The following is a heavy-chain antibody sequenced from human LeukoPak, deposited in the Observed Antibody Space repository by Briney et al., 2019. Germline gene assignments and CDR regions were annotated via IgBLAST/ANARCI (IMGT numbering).Heavy chain of an antibody. J-gene: IGHJ4*02. CDR2: IYHSGST. CDR3: ASTTVTTSRYFDY. V-gene: IGHV4-30-2*01. Sequence: SGTLSLTCAVSGGSISSGGYSWSWIRQPPGKGLEWIGYIYHSGSTYYNPSLKSRVTISVDRSKNQFSLKLSSVTAADTAVYYCASTTVTTSRYFDYWGQGTLVTVSS. CDR1: GGSISSGGYS. D-gene: IGHD4-17*01.